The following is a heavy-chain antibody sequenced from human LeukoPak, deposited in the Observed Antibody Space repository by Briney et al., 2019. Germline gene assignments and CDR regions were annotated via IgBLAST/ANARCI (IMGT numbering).Heavy chain of an antibody. D-gene: IGHD1-26*01. CDR1: GFTFNNYA. V-gene: IGHV3-23*01. CDR3: ANGLAASGNFLLRDYYYFIDV. J-gene: IGHJ6*03. CDR2: INCNGAAT. Sequence: GGSLRLSCVASGFTFNNYAMHWVRQAPGKGLEWVSTINCNGAATYYADSFKGRFLISRDDSKSTVYLRMNKLRVEDSGLYYCANGLAASGNFLLRDYYYFIDVWGKGTTVIVS.